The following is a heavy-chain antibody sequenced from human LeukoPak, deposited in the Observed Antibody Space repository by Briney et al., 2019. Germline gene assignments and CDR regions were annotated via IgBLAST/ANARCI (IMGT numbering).Heavy chain of an antibody. CDR3: ARESPPGYSYGSDGMDV. CDR1: GFTFSNYA. V-gene: IGHV3-33*08. Sequence: GGSLRLSCAASGFTFSNYAMGWVRQAPGKGLEWVAVIWYDGSNKYYADSVKGRFTISRDNSKNTLYLQMNSLRAEDTAVYYCARESPPGYSYGSDGMDVWGQGTTVTVSS. D-gene: IGHD5-18*01. J-gene: IGHJ6*02. CDR2: IWYDGSNK.